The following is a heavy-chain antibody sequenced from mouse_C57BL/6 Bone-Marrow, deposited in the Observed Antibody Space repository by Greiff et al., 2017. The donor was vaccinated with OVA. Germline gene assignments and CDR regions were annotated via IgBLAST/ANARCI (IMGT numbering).Heavy chain of an antibody. CDR2: IDPSDSET. CDR3: ARDRDTSYAMDY. Sequence: QVQLQQPGAELVRPGSSVKLSCKASGYTFTSYWMHWVKQRPIQGLEWIGNIDPSDSETHYNQKFKDKATLTVDKSSSTAYMQISSLTSEDSAVYYCARDRDTSYAMDYWGQGTSVTVSS. D-gene: IGHD3-1*01. J-gene: IGHJ4*01. V-gene: IGHV1-52*01. CDR1: GYTFTSYW.